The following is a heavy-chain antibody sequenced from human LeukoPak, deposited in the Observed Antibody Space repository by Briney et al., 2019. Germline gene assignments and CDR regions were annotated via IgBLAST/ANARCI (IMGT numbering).Heavy chain of an antibody. D-gene: IGHD3-10*01. CDR1: GGTFSSYA. CDR2: IIPILGIA. V-gene: IGHV1-69*04. Sequence: ASVKVSCKASGGTFSSYAISWVRQAPGQGLEWMGRIIPILGIANYAQKFQGRVTITADKSTSTAYMELSSLRSEDTAVYYCARDFRPDYYGSGSYYEASWFDPWGQGTLVTVSS. J-gene: IGHJ5*02. CDR3: ARDFRPDYYGSGSYYEASWFDP.